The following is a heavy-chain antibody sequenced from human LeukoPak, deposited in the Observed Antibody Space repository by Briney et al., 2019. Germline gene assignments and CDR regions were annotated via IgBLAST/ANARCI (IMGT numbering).Heavy chain of an antibody. D-gene: IGHD4-17*01. CDR2: INPSGGDT. V-gene: IGHV1-46*01. J-gene: IGHJ4*02. CDR1: GYTFTSYY. Sequence: ASVKVSCKASGYTFTSYYMYWVRQAPGQGLEWMGIINPSGGDTNFAQRFQGRGTMTRDTSTSTVYMELSSLRSEDTAVYYCARGYGDSFPGLLYYFDYWGQGTLVTVSS. CDR3: ARGYGDSFPGLLYYFDY.